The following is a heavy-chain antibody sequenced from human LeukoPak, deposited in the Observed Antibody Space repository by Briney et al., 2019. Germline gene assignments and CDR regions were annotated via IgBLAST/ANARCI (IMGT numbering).Heavy chain of an antibody. V-gene: IGHV4-34*01. Sequence: SETLSLTCAVYGGSFSGYYWSWIRQPPGKGLEWIGNIYHSGSTYYNPSLKSRVTISVDTSKNQFFLKLSSVTAADTAVYYCASIANGGFDNWGQGTLVTVSS. J-gene: IGHJ4*02. D-gene: IGHD1-1*01. CDR2: IYHSGST. CDR3: ASIANGGFDN. CDR1: GGSFSGYY.